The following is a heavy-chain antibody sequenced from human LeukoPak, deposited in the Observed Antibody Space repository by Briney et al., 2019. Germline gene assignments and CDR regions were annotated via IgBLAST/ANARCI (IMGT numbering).Heavy chain of an antibody. CDR1: GGSISSYY. J-gene: IGHJ4*02. D-gene: IGHD3-3*01. V-gene: IGHV4-4*07. CDR2: IYTSGST. Sequence: PSETLSLTCTVSGGSISSYYWSWLRQPAGKGLEWVGRIYTSGSTNYNPSLKSRVTMSADTSKNQFSLKLSSVTAADTAVYYCARGYDFWSGPDYWGQGTLVTVSS. CDR3: ARGYDFWSGPDY.